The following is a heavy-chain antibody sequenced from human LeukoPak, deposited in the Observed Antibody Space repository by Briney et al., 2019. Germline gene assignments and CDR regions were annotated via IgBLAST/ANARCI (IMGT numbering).Heavy chain of an antibody. Sequence: GGSLRLSCAASGFTFSSYSMNWVRQAPGKGLEWVSYISSSSSTIYYADSVKGRFTISRDNAKNSLYLQMNSLRAEDTAVYYCARDGGGSEYCSGGSCWGYYMDVWGKGTTVTISS. V-gene: IGHV3-48*01. D-gene: IGHD2-15*01. CDR1: GFTFSSYS. J-gene: IGHJ6*03. CDR3: ARDGGGSEYCSGGSCWGYYMDV. CDR2: ISSSSSTI.